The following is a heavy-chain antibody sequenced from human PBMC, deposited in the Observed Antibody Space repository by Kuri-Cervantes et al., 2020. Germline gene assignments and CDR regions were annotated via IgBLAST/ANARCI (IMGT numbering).Heavy chain of an antibody. CDR2: IIPIFGTP. CDR1: GGTLISST. J-gene: IGHJ3*02. D-gene: IGHD3-22*01. V-gene: IGHV1-69*06. CDR3: SNPRSPGGYYDSSGESAFVM. Sequence: SVKVSCKASGGTLISSTISWVRQAPGQGLEWMGGIIPIFGTPNYAQKFQGRVTITADKSTKTAYMELNSLRSEDTAVYYCSNPRSPGGYYDSSGESAFVMWGQGTMVTVSS.